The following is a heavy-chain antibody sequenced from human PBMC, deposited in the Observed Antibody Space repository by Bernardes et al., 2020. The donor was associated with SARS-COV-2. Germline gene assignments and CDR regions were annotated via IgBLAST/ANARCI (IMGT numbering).Heavy chain of an antibody. D-gene: IGHD3-3*01. V-gene: IGHV4-59*01. CDR1: GGSISSYY. J-gene: IGHJ4*02. Sequence: SEPLSLTCTVSGGSISSYYWSWIRQPPGKGLEWIGYIYYSGSTNYNPSLKSRVTISVDTSKNQFSLKLSSVTAADTAVYYCARGGSGYLRYYFDYWGQGTLVTVSS. CDR2: IYYSGST. CDR3: ARGGSGYLRYYFDY.